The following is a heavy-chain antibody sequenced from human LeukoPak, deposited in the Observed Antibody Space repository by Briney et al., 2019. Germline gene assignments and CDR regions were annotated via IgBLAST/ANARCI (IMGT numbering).Heavy chain of an antibody. CDR2: IYYSGST. CDR3: ARVPTITFGGVIEMYYFDY. CDR1: GGSISSGGYY. V-gene: IGHV4-31*11. J-gene: IGHJ4*02. Sequence: SETLSLTCAVSGGSISSGGYYWSWIRQHPGKGLEWIGYIYYSGSTYYNPSLKSRVTISVDTSKNQFSLKLSSVTAADTAVYYCARVPTITFGGVIEMYYFDYWGQGTLVTVSS. D-gene: IGHD3-16*02.